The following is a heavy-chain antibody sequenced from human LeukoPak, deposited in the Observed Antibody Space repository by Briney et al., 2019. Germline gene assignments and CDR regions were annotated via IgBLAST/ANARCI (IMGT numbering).Heavy chain of an antibody. CDR1: GGTFSSYA. CDR2: IIPIFGTA. V-gene: IGHV1-69*13. D-gene: IGHD5-24*01. Sequence: VASVKVSCKASGGTFSSYAISWVRQAPGQGLEWMGGIIPIFGTANYAQKFQGRVTITADESTSTAYMELSSLRSEDTAVYYCARGGISGRWLQHTAGFDYWGQGTLVTVSS. CDR3: ARGGISGRWLQHTAGFDY. J-gene: IGHJ4*02.